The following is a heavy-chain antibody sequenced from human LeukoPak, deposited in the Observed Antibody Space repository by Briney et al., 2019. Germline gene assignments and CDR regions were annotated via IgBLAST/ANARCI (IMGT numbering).Heavy chain of an antibody. V-gene: IGHV3-23*01. J-gene: IGHJ4*02. Sequence: GGSLRLSRAASGFTFSSYAMSWVRQAPGKGLEWVSAISGSGGSTYYADSVKGRFTISRDNSKNTLYLQMNSLRAEDTAVYYCAKPLYYYDSSGYGGWGQGTLATVSS. CDR1: GFTFSSYA. D-gene: IGHD3-22*01. CDR2: ISGSGGST. CDR3: AKPLYYYDSSGYGG.